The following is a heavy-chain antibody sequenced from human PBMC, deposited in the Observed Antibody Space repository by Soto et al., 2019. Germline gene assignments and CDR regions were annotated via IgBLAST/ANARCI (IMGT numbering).Heavy chain of an antibody. Sequence: GGSLRLSCAASGFTFSSYAMSWVRQAPGKGLGWVSAISSSAGSTFYADSVKGRFTISRDNSRNILYLQMNSLRAEDTAIYYCAKYQPMTQPRPYFDYWGQGTLVTVSS. J-gene: IGHJ4*02. CDR1: GFTFSSYA. CDR3: AKYQPMTQPRPYFDY. CDR2: ISSSAGST. D-gene: IGHD3-22*01. V-gene: IGHV3-23*01.